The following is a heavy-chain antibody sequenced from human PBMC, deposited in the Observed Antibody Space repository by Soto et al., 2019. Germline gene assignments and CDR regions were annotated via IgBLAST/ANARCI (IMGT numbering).Heavy chain of an antibody. J-gene: IGHJ5*02. CDR1: GFTFRAYD. V-gene: IGHV3-30*03. CDR2: MSFDGSKI. CDR3: ASTILRIQYGSGGFDP. D-gene: IGHD3-10*01. Sequence: QLEESGGGVVQPGKSLRLSCAASGFTFRAYDMYWVRQAPGKGLEWVAMMSFDGSKIYYADSVKGRFIISRDNTNNRPTLQTNCLRLENTVSYHGASTILRIQYGSGGFDPGCLGTVVTFSS.